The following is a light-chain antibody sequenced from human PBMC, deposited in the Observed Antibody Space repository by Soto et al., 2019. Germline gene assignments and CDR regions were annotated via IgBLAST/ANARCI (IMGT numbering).Light chain of an antibody. CDR2: EDK. Sequence: NFMLTQPHSVSESPGKTVTISCTRSSGSIASYYVQWYQQRPGSAPTTVIYEDKQRPSGVPDRFSGSIDSSSNSASLTISGLRTEDEADYYCQSYDSTNVVFGGGTKLTVL. J-gene: IGLJ2*01. V-gene: IGLV6-57*04. CDR1: SGSIASYY. CDR3: QSYDSTNVV.